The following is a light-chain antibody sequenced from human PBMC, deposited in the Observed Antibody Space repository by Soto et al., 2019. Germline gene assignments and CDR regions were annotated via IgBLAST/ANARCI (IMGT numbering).Light chain of an antibody. CDR2: GAS. J-gene: IGKJ4*01. V-gene: IGKV3-15*01. CDR1: QNISSH. Sequence: EIVMTQSPATLSVSPGERATLSYRASQNISSHLAWFQQKPGQAPRLLIYGASSRATGIPARFSGSGSGTEFTLTISSLQSEDFAVYYCQQYNNWPLTFGGGTKVEIK. CDR3: QQYNNWPLT.